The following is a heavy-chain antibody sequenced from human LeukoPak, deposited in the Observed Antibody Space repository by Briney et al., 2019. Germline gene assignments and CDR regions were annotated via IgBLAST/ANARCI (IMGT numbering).Heavy chain of an antibody. D-gene: IGHD3-22*01. CDR2: ISWNSGSI. CDR1: GFTFDDYA. V-gene: IGHV3-9*01. CDR3: AKAIDTDSSGYSFDY. J-gene: IGHJ4*02. Sequence: GGSLRLSCAASGFTFDDYAMHWVRHAPGKGLEWVSGISWNSGSIGYADSVKGRFTISRDNAKNSLYLQMNSLRAEDTALYYCAKAIDTDSSGYSFDYWGQGTPVTVSS.